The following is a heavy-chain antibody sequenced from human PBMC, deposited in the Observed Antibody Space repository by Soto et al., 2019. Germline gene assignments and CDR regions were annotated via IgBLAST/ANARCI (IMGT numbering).Heavy chain of an antibody. V-gene: IGHV4-59*01. D-gene: IGHD2-21*01. J-gene: IGHJ4*02. CDR3: AGDLLRLSGDH. Sequence: PSETLSLTCTVSGISISSYYWSWIRQPPGKGLEWIGYIYDSGSTNYNPSLKSRVTISLDMSKNQFSLNLSSVTAADTAVYYCAGDLLRLSGDHWGQGTLVTVSS. CDR1: GISISSYY. CDR2: IYDSGST.